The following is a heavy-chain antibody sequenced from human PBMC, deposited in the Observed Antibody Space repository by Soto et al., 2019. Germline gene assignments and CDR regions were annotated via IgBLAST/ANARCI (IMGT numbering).Heavy chain of an antibody. CDR3: ARIDYAGYYFDY. CDR1: GYTFTSYG. CDR2: ISTYNGNT. D-gene: IGHD2-2*01. J-gene: IGHJ4*02. Sequence: QVQLVQSGAEVKKPGASVKVSCKASGYTFTSYGISWVRQAPGQGLEWMGWISTYNGNTNYAQNLQGRVTMTTDTSTSIAYMELRSMRSDDTAVYYCARIDYAGYYFDYWGQGTLVTVSS. V-gene: IGHV1-18*01.